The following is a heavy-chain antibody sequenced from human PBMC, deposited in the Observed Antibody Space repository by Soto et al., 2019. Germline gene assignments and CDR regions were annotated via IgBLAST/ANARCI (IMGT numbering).Heavy chain of an antibody. CDR3: AKESSMVRGYYYYYYMDV. J-gene: IGHJ6*03. Sequence: EVQLLESGGGLVQPGGSLRLSCAASGFTFSSYAMSWVRQAPGKGLEWVSAISGSGGSTYYADSVKGRFTISRDNSKNPLYLQMNSLRAEDTAVYYCAKESSMVRGYYYYYYMDVWGKGTTVTVSS. V-gene: IGHV3-23*01. CDR1: GFTFSSYA. D-gene: IGHD3-10*01. CDR2: ISGSGGST.